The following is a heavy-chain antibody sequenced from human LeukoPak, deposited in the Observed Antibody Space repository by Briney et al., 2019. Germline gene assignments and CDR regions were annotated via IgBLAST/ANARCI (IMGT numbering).Heavy chain of an antibody. D-gene: IGHD2-21*02. CDR3: ASSSRYCGGDCYSWYYGMDV. CDR1: GGSISSSNW. J-gene: IGHJ6*04. Sequence: SGTLSLTCAVSGGSISSSNWWSWVRQPPGKGLEWIGEIYHSGSTNYNPSLKSRVTISVDKPKNQFSLKLSSVTAADTAVYYCASSSRYCGGDCYSWYYGMDVWGKGTTVTVSS. CDR2: IYHSGST. V-gene: IGHV4-4*02.